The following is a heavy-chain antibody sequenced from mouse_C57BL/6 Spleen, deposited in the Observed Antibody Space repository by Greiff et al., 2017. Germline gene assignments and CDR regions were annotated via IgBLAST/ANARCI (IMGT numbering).Heavy chain of an antibody. V-gene: IGHV1-66*01. J-gene: IGHJ1*03. CDR1: GYSFTSYY. CDR2: IYPGSGNT. Sequence: QVQLQQSGPERVKPGASVKISCKASGYSFTSYYIHWVKQRPGQGLEWIGWIYPGSGNTKYNEKFKGKATLTADTSSSTAYMQLSSLTSEDSAVYYCARRVGSSDWYFDVWGTGTTVTVSS. D-gene: IGHD1-1*01. CDR3: ARRVGSSDWYFDV.